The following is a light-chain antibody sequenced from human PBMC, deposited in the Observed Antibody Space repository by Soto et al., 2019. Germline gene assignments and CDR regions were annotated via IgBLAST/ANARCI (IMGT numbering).Light chain of an antibody. Sequence: DIHMAQSPPSLSASVGDRVTITCRASHNIVTCLNWYQQKAGKAPSLLIYEASHLQSGVPFRFFGSGSGTDFTLTIDNLQHEDSATYYCQQSHSTPPTFGPGTKLEIK. CDR1: HNIVTC. J-gene: IGKJ2*01. V-gene: IGKV1-39*01. CDR2: EAS. CDR3: QQSHSTPPT.